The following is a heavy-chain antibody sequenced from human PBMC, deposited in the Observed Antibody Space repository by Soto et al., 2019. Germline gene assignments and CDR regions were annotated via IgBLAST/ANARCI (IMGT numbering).Heavy chain of an antibody. Sequence: SETLSLTCAVYGGSFSDHYWSWIRQPPGKGLEWIGEINHSGSTNYNPSLKSRVTISVDTSKNQFSLKLSSVTAADTAVYYCATRPPTDYWGPGNLVTVSS. V-gene: IGHV4-34*01. CDR2: INHSGST. CDR3: ATRPPTDY. J-gene: IGHJ4*02. CDR1: GGSFSDHY.